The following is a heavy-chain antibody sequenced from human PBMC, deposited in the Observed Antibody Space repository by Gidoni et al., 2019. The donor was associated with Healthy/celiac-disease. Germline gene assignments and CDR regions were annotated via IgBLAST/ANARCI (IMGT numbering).Heavy chain of an antibody. V-gene: IGHV3-21*01. CDR1: GCTFSSYS. D-gene: IGHD3-22*01. J-gene: IGHJ3*02. CDR2: ISSSSSYI. CDR3: ARVSTYYYDSSGPIPDYAFDI. Sequence: EVQLVESGGGLVKPGGSLRLSCAASGCTFSSYSMNWVRQAPGKGLEWVSSISSSSSYIYYADSVKGRFTISRDNAKNSLYLQMNSLRAEDTAVYYCARVSTYYYDSSGPIPDYAFDIWGQGTMVTVSS.